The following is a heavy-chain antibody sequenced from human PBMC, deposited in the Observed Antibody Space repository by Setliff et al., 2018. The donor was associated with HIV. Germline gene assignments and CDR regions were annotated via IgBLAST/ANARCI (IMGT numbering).Heavy chain of an antibody. CDR3: AGAPTVFGVEYYYYFGIDV. Sequence: ASVKVSCKASGYTFSGYYMHWVRQAPGQGLEWMGWINPHRGDTNYAQKFQDRVPMTRDTSVNIAYMKLSRLSSDDTAVYYCAGAPTVFGVEYYYYFGIDVWGHGTTVTVSS. V-gene: IGHV1-2*02. D-gene: IGHD3-3*01. CDR1: GYTFSGYY. CDR2: INPHRGDT. J-gene: IGHJ6*02.